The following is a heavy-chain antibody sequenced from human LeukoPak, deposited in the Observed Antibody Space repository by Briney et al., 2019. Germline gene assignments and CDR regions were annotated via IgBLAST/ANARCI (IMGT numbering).Heavy chain of an antibody. J-gene: IGHJ6*02. CDR2: ISAYNGNT. Sequence: GASVKVSCKASGYTFTSYGISWVRQAPGQGLEWMGWISAYNGNTNYAQKLQGRVTMTTDTSTSTAYMELRSLRSDDTAVYYCARHGQQLWFWYGTDVWGQGTTVTVSS. V-gene: IGHV1-18*01. CDR1: GYTFTSYG. CDR3: ARHGQQLWFWYGTDV. D-gene: IGHD5-18*01.